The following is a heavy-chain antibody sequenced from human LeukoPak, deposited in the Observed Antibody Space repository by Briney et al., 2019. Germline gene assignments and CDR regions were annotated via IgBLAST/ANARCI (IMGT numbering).Heavy chain of an antibody. Sequence: GGSLRLSCAASGLTFSSYAMSWVHQAPGKGLEWVSAISGSGGSTYYADSVKGRFTISRDNSKNTLYLQLNSLRAEDTAVYYCAKGSSSWYILGYWGQGTLVTVSS. V-gene: IGHV3-23*01. CDR2: ISGSGGST. J-gene: IGHJ4*02. D-gene: IGHD6-13*01. CDR3: AKGSSSWYILGY. CDR1: GLTFSSYA.